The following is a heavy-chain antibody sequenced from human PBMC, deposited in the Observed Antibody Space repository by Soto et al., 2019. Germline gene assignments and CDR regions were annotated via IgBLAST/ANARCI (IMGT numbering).Heavy chain of an antibody. CDR3: SVAEDIVVVSLVEY. D-gene: IGHD2-15*01. CDR2: ISYDGSNK. J-gene: IGHJ4*02. CDR1: GFTFSSYA. Sequence: QVQLVESGGGVVQPGRSLRLSCAASGFTFSSYAMHWVRQAPGKGLEWVAVISYDGSNKYYADSVKGRFTISRDNSKNPLDLQMKSPGAEDTAGYYCSVAEDIVVVSLVEYWGQGTLVTVSS. V-gene: IGHV3-30-3*01.